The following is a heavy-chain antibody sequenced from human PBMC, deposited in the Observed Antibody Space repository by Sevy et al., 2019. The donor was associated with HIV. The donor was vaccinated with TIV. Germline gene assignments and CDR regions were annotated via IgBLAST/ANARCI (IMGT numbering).Heavy chain of an antibody. Sequence: GGSLRLSCAASGFTFSSYAMSWVRQAPGKGLEWVSAISGSGGSTYYADSVKGRFTISRDNSKNTLYLQTNSLRAEDTAVYYCAKVSKVSPLRFLEWDHFDYWGQGTLVTVSS. CDR3: AKVSKVSPLRFLEWDHFDY. D-gene: IGHD3-3*01. J-gene: IGHJ4*02. CDR2: ISGSGGST. V-gene: IGHV3-23*01. CDR1: GFTFSSYA.